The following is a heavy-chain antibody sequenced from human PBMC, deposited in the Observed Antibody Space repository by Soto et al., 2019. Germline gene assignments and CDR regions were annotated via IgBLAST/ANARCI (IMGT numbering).Heavy chain of an antibody. D-gene: IGHD2-15*01. Sequence: GQLLKICWKASWYSFINYWVGWVRQMPGKGLEWMAIINPGNSETRYSPAFQGQVTISADKSITTTYLQWDSLKASDTAMYYCARPDNTYVASWGQGALVTVSS. CDR3: ARPDNTYVAS. CDR1: WYSFINYW. CDR2: INPGNSET. J-gene: IGHJ5*02. V-gene: IGHV5-51*01.